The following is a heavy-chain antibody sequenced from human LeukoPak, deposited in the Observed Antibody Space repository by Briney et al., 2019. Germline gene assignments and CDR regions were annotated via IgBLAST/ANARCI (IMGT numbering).Heavy chain of an antibody. V-gene: IGHV4-34*01. D-gene: IGHD4-23*01. CDR3: ARDGGNSRDWYFDL. J-gene: IGHJ2*01. CDR2: INHSGST. CDR1: GRSFSGYY. Sequence: PSETLSLTSAVYGRSFSGYYWSWIRQPPGRGLEWIGEINHSGSTNYNPSLKSRVTISVDTSKNQFSLKLSSVTAADTAVYYCARDGGNSRDWYFDLWGRGTLVTVSS.